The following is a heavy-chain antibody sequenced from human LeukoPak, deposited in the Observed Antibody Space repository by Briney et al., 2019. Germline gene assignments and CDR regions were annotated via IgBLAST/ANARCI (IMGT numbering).Heavy chain of an antibody. D-gene: IGHD1-26*01. J-gene: IGHJ5*02. CDR3: ARDGPAGATFDP. Sequence: SETLSLTCTVSGGSISGYYWSWIRQPAGKGLEWIGRIYSSGSTNYNPSLKSRVTMSVDTSKNQFSLKLSSVTAADTAVYYCARDGPAGATFDPWGQGTLVTVSS. CDR1: GGSISGYY. V-gene: IGHV4-4*07. CDR2: IYSSGST.